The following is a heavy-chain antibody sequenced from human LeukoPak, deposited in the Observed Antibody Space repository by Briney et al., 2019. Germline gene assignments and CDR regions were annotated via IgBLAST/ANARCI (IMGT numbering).Heavy chain of an antibody. V-gene: IGHV3-23*01. Sequence: GGSLRLSCAASGFTFSGYAMSWVRQAPGKGLEWVSAISGSGGSTYYADSVKGRFTISRDNSKNTLYLQMNSLRAEDTAVYYCAKATDSGYSGYVPGIGYWGQGTLVTVSS. CDR3: AKATDSGYSGYVPGIGY. D-gene: IGHD5-12*01. CDR2: ISGSGGST. CDR1: GFTFSGYA. J-gene: IGHJ4*02.